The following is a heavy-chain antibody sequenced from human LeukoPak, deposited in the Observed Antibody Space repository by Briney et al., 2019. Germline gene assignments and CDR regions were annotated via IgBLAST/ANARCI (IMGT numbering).Heavy chain of an antibody. D-gene: IGHD3-10*01. CDR2: IYTSGST. Sequence: QSSQTLSLTCTVSGGSISSGSYYWSWIRQPAGKGLEWIGRIYTSGSTNYNPSLKSRVTISVDTSKNQFSLKLSSVTAADTAVYYCARDPLLWFGELGSWGQGTLVTVSS. CDR1: GGSISSGSYY. V-gene: IGHV4-61*02. CDR3: ARDPLLWFGELGS. J-gene: IGHJ4*02.